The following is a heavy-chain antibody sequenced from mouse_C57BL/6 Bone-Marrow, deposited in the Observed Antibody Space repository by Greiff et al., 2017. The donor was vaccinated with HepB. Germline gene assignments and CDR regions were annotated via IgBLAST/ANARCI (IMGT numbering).Heavy chain of an antibody. V-gene: IGHV5-4*01. CDR3: ARDGMMVTSPFAY. D-gene: IGHD2-3*01. J-gene: IGHJ3*01. CDR1: GFTFSSYA. Sequence: EVQLVESGGGLVKPGGSLKLSCAASGFTFSSYAMSWVRQTPEKRLEWVATISDGGSYTYYPDNVKGRFTISRDNAKNNLYLQMSHLKSEDTAMYYCARDGMMVTSPFAYGGQGTRVTVSA. CDR2: ISDGGSYT.